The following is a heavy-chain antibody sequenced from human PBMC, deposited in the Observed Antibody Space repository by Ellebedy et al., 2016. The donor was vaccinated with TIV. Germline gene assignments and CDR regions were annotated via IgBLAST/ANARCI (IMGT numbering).Heavy chain of an antibody. D-gene: IGHD3-10*01. CDR3: ARQYSPWFGELSPFYYYYGMDV. Sequence: GESLKISCKGSGYSFTSYWIGWVRQMPGKGLEWMGIIYPGDSDTRYSPSFQGQVTISADKSISTAYLQWSSLKASDTAMYYCARQYSPWFGELSPFYYYYGMDVWGQGTTVTVSS. V-gene: IGHV5-51*01. CDR1: GYSFTSYW. J-gene: IGHJ6*02. CDR2: IYPGDSDT.